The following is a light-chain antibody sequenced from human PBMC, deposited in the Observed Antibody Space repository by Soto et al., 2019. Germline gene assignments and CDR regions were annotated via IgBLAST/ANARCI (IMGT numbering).Light chain of an antibody. Sequence: EIVMTQSPATLSVSPGERATLSCRASQSVSSRLAWYQQKPGQAPRLLIHDASTRATGVPARCTGSGSGTEFTLNISSLQSEDFAVYYCQQYSNWPPITFGQGTRLEIK. J-gene: IGKJ5*01. CDR2: DAS. CDR1: QSVSSR. CDR3: QQYSNWPPIT. V-gene: IGKV3D-15*01.